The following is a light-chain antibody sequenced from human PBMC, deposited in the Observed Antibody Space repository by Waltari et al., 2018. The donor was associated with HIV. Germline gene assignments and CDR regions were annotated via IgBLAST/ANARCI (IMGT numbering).Light chain of an antibody. J-gene: IGKJ4*01. V-gene: IGKV1-9*01. CDR3: QQLKSYPLT. CDR1: QDIDTY. CDR2: AAS. Sequence: DIQLTQSPALLSASVGDRVTISCRASQDIDTYLAWYHQEPGTAPKLLIYAASTLQAGVSSRFSGSRSGTEFALTISGLQPDDCATYYCQQLKSYPLTFGGGTTVDI.